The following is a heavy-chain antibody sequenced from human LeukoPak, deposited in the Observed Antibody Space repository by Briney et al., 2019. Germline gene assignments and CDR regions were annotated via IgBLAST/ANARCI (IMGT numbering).Heavy chain of an antibody. CDR2: ISSSSSYI. CDR1: GFTFSSYS. V-gene: IGHV3-21*01. J-gene: IGHJ4*02. D-gene: IGHD3-22*01. CDR3: AREPYYYDSSGYISDY. Sequence: GGSLRLSCAASGFTFSSYSMNWVRQAPGKGLEWVSSISSSSSYIYYADSVKGRFTISRDNAKNSLYLQMNSLRVEDTAVYYCAREPYYYDSSGYISDYWGQGTLVTVSS.